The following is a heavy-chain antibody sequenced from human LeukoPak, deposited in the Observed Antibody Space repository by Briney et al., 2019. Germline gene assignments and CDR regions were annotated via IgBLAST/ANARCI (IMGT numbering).Heavy chain of an antibody. V-gene: IGHV3-20*04. CDR2: INWNGGST. CDR1: GFTVSSNY. Sequence: GGSLRLSCAASGFTVSSNYMSWVRQAPGKGLEGVSGINWNGGSTGYADSVKGRFTISRDNAKNSLYLQMNSLRAEDTALYYCARGPQYYGSGSPDYWGQGTLVTVSS. J-gene: IGHJ4*02. CDR3: ARGPQYYGSGSPDY. D-gene: IGHD3-10*01.